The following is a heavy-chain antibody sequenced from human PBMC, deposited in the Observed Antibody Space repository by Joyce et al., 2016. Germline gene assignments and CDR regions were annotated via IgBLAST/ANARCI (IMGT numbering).Heavy chain of an antibody. D-gene: IGHD2-8*01. CDR1: GFTFSSYS. V-gene: IGHV3-21*01. J-gene: IGHJ4*02. CDR3: ARSSSTNGIFDY. CDR2: LSSSSSYR. Sequence: EVQLVESGGGLVKPGGSRRLSCAASGFTFSSYSMSWVRQSPWKGRECVSSLSSSSSYRKYTDSGKGRFTLSRDNAKNSLYLQMNSLRVEYTAVYYCARSSSTNGIFDYWGQGTLVTVYS.